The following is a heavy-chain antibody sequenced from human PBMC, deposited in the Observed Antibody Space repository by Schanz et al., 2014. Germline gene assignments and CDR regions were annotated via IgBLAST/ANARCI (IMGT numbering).Heavy chain of an antibody. V-gene: IGHV1-69*02. J-gene: IGHJ3*02. CDR1: GYTFSSYT. CDR3: ARGTMPGTFDI. Sequence: QVQLVQSGAEVKKPGASVKVSCKASGYTFSSYTISWVRQAPGQGLEWMGRIIPILGIANYAQNFQGRVTFTADKSTSTAYMELSSLRYEDTALYYCARGTMPGTFDIWGQGTMVTVSS. D-gene: IGHD2-2*01. CDR2: IIPILGIA.